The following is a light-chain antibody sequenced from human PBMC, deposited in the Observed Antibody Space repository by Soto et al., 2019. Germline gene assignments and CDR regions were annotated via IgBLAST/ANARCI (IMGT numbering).Light chain of an antibody. J-gene: IGKJ1*01. V-gene: IGKV3-15*01. CDR3: HQYYSGPRGT. CDR1: QNIITN. CDR2: FAS. Sequence: EIARTHCPGTLAVSQAERATLSCRASQNIITNLAWYQQKPGQAPRLLIFFASTRVTGIPARFSGSGSGTEFTLTISSLQSEDFAVYYCHQYYSGPRGTSGQGAKVDI.